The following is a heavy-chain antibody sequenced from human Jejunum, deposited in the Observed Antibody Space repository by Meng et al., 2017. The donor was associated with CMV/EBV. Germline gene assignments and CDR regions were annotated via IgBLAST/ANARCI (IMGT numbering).Heavy chain of an antibody. Sequence: SGFTFSSFAMTWVRQAPGKGVEWVSTIDSSDRTYYADSVKGRFTISRDNSKNALSLQMGSLRAEDTAVYYCARQTVVAGSYYGMDVWGQGTTVTVSS. CDR2: IDSSDRT. D-gene: IGHD2-2*01. CDR1: GFTFSSFA. CDR3: ARQTVVAGSYYGMDV. J-gene: IGHJ6*02. V-gene: IGHV3-23*01.